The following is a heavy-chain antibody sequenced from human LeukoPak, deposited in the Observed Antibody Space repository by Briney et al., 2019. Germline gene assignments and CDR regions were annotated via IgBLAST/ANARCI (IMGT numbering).Heavy chain of an antibody. J-gene: IGHJ6*02. Sequence: GGSLRLSCAASESTFTKFWVHWVRQAPGKGLVWVSFINRDGTTTTYADSVKGRFTVSRDNAKNTLYLQMNSLSAEDTAVYYCAIGNYYGMDVWGQGTTVSFAS. CDR1: ESTFTKFW. CDR3: AIGNYYGMDV. D-gene: IGHD2/OR15-2a*01. V-gene: IGHV3-74*03. CDR2: INRDGTTT.